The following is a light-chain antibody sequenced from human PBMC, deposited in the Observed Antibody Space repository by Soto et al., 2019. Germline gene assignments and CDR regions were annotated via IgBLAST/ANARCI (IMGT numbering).Light chain of an antibody. CDR1: SSDVGGYNY. V-gene: IGLV2-8*01. Sequence: QSALTQPPSASGSPGQSVTISCTGTSSDVGGYNYFSWYQQHPGKAPKLMIYEVSKRPSGVPDRFSGSKSGNTASLTVSGLQAEDEADYYCSSYAGSNSYVFGTGTQLTVL. CDR3: SSYAGSNSYV. CDR2: EVS. J-gene: IGLJ1*01.